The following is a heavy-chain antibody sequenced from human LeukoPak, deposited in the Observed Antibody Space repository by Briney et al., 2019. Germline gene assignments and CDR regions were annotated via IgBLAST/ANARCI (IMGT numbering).Heavy chain of an antibody. CDR1: GFTFSSYA. Sequence: PGGSLRLSCAASGFTFSSYAMHWVRQAPGKGLEWVSVISYDGSTKYYADSVQGRFTISRDNSKNILYLQMNSLRAEDTAVYYCAKVPSKMTTRTFDSWGRGTLVTVSS. CDR2: ISYDGSTK. J-gene: IGHJ4*02. D-gene: IGHD5-24*01. CDR3: AKVPSKMTTRTFDS. V-gene: IGHV3-30*04.